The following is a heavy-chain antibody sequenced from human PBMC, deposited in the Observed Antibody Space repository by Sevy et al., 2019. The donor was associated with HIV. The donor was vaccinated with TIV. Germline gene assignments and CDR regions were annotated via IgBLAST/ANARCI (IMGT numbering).Heavy chain of an antibody. CDR2: IYYSGST. D-gene: IGHD6-19*01. J-gene: IGHJ5*02. V-gene: IGHV4-39*01. CDR3: ARHIRGWYFGNWFDP. Sequence: SESLSLICTVSGGSISSSSYYWGWIRQPPGKGLEWIGSIYYSGSTYYNPSLKSRVTISVDTSKNQFSLKLSSVTAAETAVYYCARHIRGWYFGNWFDPWGQGILVTVSS. CDR1: GGSISSSSYY.